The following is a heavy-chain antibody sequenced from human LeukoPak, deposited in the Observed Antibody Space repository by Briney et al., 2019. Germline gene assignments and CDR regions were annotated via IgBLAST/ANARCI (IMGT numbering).Heavy chain of an antibody. V-gene: IGHV3-23*01. CDR1: GFTFGSYA. D-gene: IGHD3-22*01. J-gene: IGHJ4*02. CDR2: ITGSESST. Sequence: GGSLRLSCAASGFTFGSYAMTWVRQAPGKGLEWVSVITGSESSTYYADSVRGRFTISRDNPKNTLYLQMNSLRAEDTAVYYCTRGQYKFDSSGYWGGDYWGQGTLVTVSS. CDR3: TRGQYKFDSSGYWGGDY.